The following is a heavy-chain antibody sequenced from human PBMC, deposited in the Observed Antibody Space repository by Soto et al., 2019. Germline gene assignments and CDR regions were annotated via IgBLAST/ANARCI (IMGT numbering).Heavy chain of an antibody. CDR1: GFTFSSYW. D-gene: IGHD2-2*01. Sequence: GGSLRLSCAASGFTFSSYWMSWVRQGPGKGPEWVANIKQDGSEIYYVDSVKGRFTISRDNAKSSLYLQMASLRAEDTAVYHCAKSLSAIPGDSWGQGTLVTVSS. J-gene: IGHJ4*02. CDR2: IKQDGSEI. V-gene: IGHV3-7*05. CDR3: AKSLSAIPGDS.